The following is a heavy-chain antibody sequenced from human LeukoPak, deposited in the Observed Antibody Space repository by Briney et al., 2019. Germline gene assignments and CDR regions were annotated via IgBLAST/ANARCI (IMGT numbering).Heavy chain of an antibody. J-gene: IGHJ4*02. CDR3: ARGFSGFWEFDS. CDR1: GGSFSSYS. CDR2: ISYAGNTHTGST. V-gene: IGHV4-34*01. Sequence: SETLSLTCDVSGGSFSSYSWNWIRQPPGKGLEWIAEISYAGNTHTGSTSYSASLKIRVTTSVDTPKNQFSLHLSSVTAADAGVYYCARGFSGFWEFDSWGQGTLVTVSS. D-gene: IGHD1-14*01.